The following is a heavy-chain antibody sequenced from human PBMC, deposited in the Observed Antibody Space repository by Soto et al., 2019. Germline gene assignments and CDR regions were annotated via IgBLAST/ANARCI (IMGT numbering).Heavy chain of an antibody. J-gene: IGHJ4*02. Sequence: QVQLVQSGAEVKKPGASVKVSCKASGYTITSYYMHWVRQAPGQGLEWMGIINPSGGSTTYAQKFQGSVTMTSDKSTNTVYIELSSLRSEDTAVYYCARGSRGGYDYIWGSYLYWGQGTLVTVSS. CDR2: INPSGGST. V-gene: IGHV1-46*03. D-gene: IGHD3-16*01. CDR3: ARGSRGGYDYIWGSYLY. CDR1: GYTITSYY.